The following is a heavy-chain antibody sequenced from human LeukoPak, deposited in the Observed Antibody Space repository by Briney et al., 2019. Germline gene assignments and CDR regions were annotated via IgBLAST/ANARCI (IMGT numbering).Heavy chain of an antibody. CDR2: ISAYNGNT. J-gene: IGHJ3*02. D-gene: IGHD4-17*01. V-gene: IGHV1-18*01. CDR3: ARDPSRGYGDYRDAFDI. CDR1: GYTFTSYG. Sequence: GASVKVSCKASGYTFTSYGISWVRQAPGQGLEWMGWISAYNGNTNYAQKLQGRATMTTDTSTSTAYMELRSLRSDDTAVYYCARDPSRGYGDYRDAFDIWGQGTMVTVSS.